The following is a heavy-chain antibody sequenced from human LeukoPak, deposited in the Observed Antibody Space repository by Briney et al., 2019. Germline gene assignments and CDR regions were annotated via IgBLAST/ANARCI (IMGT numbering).Heavy chain of an antibody. Sequence: GGSLRLSCAASGFTFSSYSMNWVRQAPGKGLEWVSYISSSSSTIYYADSVKGRFTISRDNAKNSLYLQMNSLRAEDTAVYYCARDVRLLWFGELFSYFDYWSQGTLVTVSS. CDR1: GFTFSSYS. J-gene: IGHJ4*02. CDR3: ARDVRLLWFGELFSYFDY. D-gene: IGHD3-10*01. CDR2: ISSSSSTI. V-gene: IGHV3-48*04.